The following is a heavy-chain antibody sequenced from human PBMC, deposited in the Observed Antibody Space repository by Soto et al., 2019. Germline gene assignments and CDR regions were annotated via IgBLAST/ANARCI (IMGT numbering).Heavy chain of an antibody. J-gene: IGHJ4*02. V-gene: IGHV3-9*01. Sequence: EVQLVESGGGLVQPGRSLRLSCAASGFTFDDYAMHWVRQAPGKGLEWVSGISWNSGSIGYADSVKGRFTISRDSAKNSLYLQMNSLRAEDTALYYCARGSWNDKYYFDYWGQGTLVTVSS. CDR2: ISWNSGSI. D-gene: IGHD1-1*01. CDR3: ARGSWNDKYYFDY. CDR1: GFTFDDYA.